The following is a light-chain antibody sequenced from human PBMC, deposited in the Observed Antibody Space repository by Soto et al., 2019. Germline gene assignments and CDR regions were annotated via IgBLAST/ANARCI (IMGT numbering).Light chain of an antibody. CDR3: SSYTSTSTLYV. V-gene: IGLV2-14*01. CDR1: NGDIGTYNY. Sequence: QSALTQPASVSGSPGQSITISRTGSNGDIGTYNYVSWYQQHPGKAPKLVISEVSNRPSGISHRFSGSKSGNAASLTISGLQAEDEATYYCSSYTSTSTLYVFXPGTKVTVL. J-gene: IGLJ1*01. CDR2: EVS.